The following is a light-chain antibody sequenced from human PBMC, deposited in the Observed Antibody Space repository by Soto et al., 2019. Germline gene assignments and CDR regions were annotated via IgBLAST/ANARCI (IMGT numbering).Light chain of an antibody. CDR3: SSYTSSSPVV. CDR2: DVT. V-gene: IGLV2-14*03. J-gene: IGLJ2*01. Sequence: QSALTQPASVSGSPGQSITISCTGTSSDVGAYNYVSWYQQHPGKTPKLIIYDVTNRPSGVSNRFSGSKSGNTASLTISGLQTEDEADYYCSSYTSSSPVVFGGGTKVTVL. CDR1: SSDVGAYNY.